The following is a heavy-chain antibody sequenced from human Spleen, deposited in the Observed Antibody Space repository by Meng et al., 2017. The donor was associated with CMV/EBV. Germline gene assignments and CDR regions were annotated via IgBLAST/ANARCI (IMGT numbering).Heavy chain of an antibody. D-gene: IGHD1-26*01. CDR3: AKDMRPWELPAY. CDR1: GFTFSNSG. Sequence: GGFLILSCAASGFTFSNSGVHWVRQVPGTGLDRVAFIQYHGNNRYYADSATGRFTISRDSSKNTVYLQMNSLRAEDTSIYYCAKDMRPWELPAYWGQGTLVTVSS. J-gene: IGHJ4*02. V-gene: IGHV3-30*02. CDR2: IQYHGNNR.